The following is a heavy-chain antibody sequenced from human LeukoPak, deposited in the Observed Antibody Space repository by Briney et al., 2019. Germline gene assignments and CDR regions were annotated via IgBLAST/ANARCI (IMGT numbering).Heavy chain of an antibody. CDR3: ARGTYSSGRCDVFDI. CDR1: GFTVSSNY. CDR2: VSPDGISK. Sequence: GGSLRLSCAASGFTVSSNYMSWVRQAPGEGLEWVAAVSPDGISKYFADSVKGRFTISSDISKNGVYLEMNSLRLEDTAVYYCARGTYSSGRCDVFDIWGQGTMVTVSA. V-gene: IGHV3-30*13. J-gene: IGHJ3*02. D-gene: IGHD3-22*01.